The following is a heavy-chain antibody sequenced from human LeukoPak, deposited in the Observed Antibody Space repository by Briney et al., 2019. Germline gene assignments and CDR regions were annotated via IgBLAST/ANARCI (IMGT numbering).Heavy chain of an antibody. Sequence: SETLSLTCTVSGGSISSYYWSWIRQPPGKGLEWIGYIYYSGSTNYNPSLKSRVTISVDTSKNQSSLKLSSVTAADTAVYYCASRGGCSGTSCYNWFDPWGQGTLVTVSS. CDR3: ASRGGCSGTSCYNWFDP. CDR1: GGSISSYY. J-gene: IGHJ5*02. CDR2: IYYSGST. V-gene: IGHV4-59*01. D-gene: IGHD2-2*01.